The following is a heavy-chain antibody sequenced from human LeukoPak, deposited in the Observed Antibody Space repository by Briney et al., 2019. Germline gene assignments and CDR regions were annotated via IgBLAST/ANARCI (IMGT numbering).Heavy chain of an antibody. J-gene: IGHJ5*02. CDR2: IYTSGST. Sequence: SETLSLTCTVSGGSISSYYWSWIRQPAGKGLEWIRRIYTSGSTNYNPSLKSRVTMSVDTSKNQFSLKLSSVTAADTAVYYCARDRYYYDSSGPPFDPWGQGTLVTVSS. D-gene: IGHD3-22*01. CDR3: ARDRYYYDSSGPPFDP. V-gene: IGHV4-4*07. CDR1: GGSISSYY.